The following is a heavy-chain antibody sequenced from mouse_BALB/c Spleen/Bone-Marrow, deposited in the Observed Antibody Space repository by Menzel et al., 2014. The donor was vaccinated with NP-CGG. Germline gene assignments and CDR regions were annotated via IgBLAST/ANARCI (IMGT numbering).Heavy chain of an antibody. CDR2: SRNKANDYTT. CDR1: GFTFSDFY. CDR3: ARDADYGSSSAY. J-gene: IGHJ3*01. V-gene: IGHV7-1*02. Sequence: EVKVVESGGGLVQPGGSLRLSCATSGFTFSDFYMEWVRQPPGERLEWIAASRNKANDYTTEYSASVKGRFIVSRDTSQSILYLQMNALRAEDTAIYYCARDADYGSSSAYWGQGTLVTVSA. D-gene: IGHD1-1*01.